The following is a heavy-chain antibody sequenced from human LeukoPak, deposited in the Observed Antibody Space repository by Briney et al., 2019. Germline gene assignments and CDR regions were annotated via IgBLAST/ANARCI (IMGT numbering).Heavy chain of an antibody. D-gene: IGHD2-8*01. CDR1: GYSFTGYY. CDR3: ARGPNHYYYMDF. V-gene: IGHV1-2*02. J-gene: IGHJ6*03. Sequence: EASMKVSCKASGYSFTGYYIHWVRQAPGQGLEWMGWINPDGDVTKSAQKFQGRVTMTSDKSINTVYTELSGLTSDDTAFYYCARGPNHYYYMDFWGKGTTVSVSS. CDR2: INPDGDVT.